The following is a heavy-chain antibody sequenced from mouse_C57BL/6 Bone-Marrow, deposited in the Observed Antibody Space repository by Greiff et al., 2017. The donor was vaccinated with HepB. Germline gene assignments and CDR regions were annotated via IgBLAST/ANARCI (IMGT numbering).Heavy chain of an antibody. CDR1: GYTFTSYD. D-gene: IGHD2-4*01. J-gene: IGHJ1*03. CDR2: IYPRDGST. CDR3: ARGDYDPYWYFDV. V-gene: IGHV1-85*01. Sequence: VKLVESGPELVKPGASVKLSCKASGYTFTSYDINWVKQRPGQGLEWIGWIYPRDGSTKYNEKFKGKATLTVDTSSSTAYMELHSLTSEDSAVYFCARGDYDPYWYFDVWGTGTTVTVSS.